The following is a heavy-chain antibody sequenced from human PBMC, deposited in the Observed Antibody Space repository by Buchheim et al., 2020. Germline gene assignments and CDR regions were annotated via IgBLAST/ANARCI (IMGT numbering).Heavy chain of an antibody. J-gene: IGHJ5*02. V-gene: IGHV4-4*02. Sequence: QVHLQESGPRLVKPSGTLSLTCAVSGASISSTNWWSWVRQPPGKGLEWIGEVSHSGTTTYNPSLKSRVTISVDQSKNQFSLRMNPVTAADTAVYYCAREQGSITSPPYIWFDPWGQGTL. D-gene: IGHD1-26*01. CDR3: AREQGSITSPPYIWFDP. CDR2: VSHSGTT. CDR1: GASISSTNW.